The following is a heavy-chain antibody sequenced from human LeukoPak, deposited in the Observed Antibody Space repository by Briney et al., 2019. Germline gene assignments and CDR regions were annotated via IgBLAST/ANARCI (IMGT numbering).Heavy chain of an antibody. CDR1: GGTISSYY. J-gene: IGHJ4*02. CDR2: IYYSGST. Sequence: SETLSLTCTVSGGTISSYYWSWIRQPPGKGLEWIGYIYYSGSTDYNPSLKSRVTISVDTSKNQFSLKLSSVTAADTAVYYCASLGNFDYWGQGTLVTVSS. D-gene: IGHD1-26*01. V-gene: IGHV4-59*12. CDR3: ASLGNFDY.